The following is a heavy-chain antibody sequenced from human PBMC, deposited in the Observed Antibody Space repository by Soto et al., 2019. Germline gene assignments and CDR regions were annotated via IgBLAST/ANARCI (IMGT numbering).Heavy chain of an antibody. D-gene: IGHD3-10*01. CDR2: IYYSGTT. CDR3: VSFYGNAFDI. J-gene: IGHJ3*02. Sequence: SETLSLNCIVSGVSIRSSSFYWVWIGQPTGKGLSWIGNIYYSGTTDYNPSQKSRATVSTDTYRNQLSLTLSSVTAADTAVYYCVSFYGNAFDIWGPGTLVTVSS. CDR1: GVSIRSSSFY. V-gene: IGHV4-39*01.